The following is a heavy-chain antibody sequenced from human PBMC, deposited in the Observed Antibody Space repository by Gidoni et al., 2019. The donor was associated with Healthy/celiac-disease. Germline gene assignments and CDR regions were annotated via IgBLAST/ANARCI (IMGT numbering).Heavy chain of an antibody. Sequence: GFTFSSYSMNWVRQAPGKGLEWVSYISSSSSTIYYADSVKGRFTISRDNAKNSLYLQMNSLRDEDTAVYYCARVPPHNYYQGAMDVWGQGTTVTVSS. CDR3: ARVPPHNYYQGAMDV. CDR1: GFTFSSYS. CDR2: ISSSSSTI. D-gene: IGHD3-22*01. V-gene: IGHV3-48*02. J-gene: IGHJ6*02.